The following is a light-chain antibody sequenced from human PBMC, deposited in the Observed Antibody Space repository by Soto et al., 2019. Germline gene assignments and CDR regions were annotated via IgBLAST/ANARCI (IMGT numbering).Light chain of an antibody. CDR2: EVT. J-gene: IGLJ1*01. CDR1: SNDVGGYNY. Sequence: QSVLTQPAAVSGSPGQSITISCTGTSNDVGGYNYVSWYQQHPGKAPKLMIYEVTDRPWGVSNRFSGSKSGNTASLTISGLQAEDEADYYCSSYTHTSTPACVFGTGTKGT. V-gene: IGLV2-14*01. CDR3: SSYTHTSTPACV.